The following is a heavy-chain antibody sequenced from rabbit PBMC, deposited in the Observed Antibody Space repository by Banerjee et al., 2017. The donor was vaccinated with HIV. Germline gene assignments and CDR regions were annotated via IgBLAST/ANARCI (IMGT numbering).Heavy chain of an antibody. CDR2: GSA. Sequence: GSADYASWVNGRFTISSDSAQNTVDLQMNSLTAADTATYFCARDLAGVIGWNFDLWGPGTLVTVS. D-gene: IGHD4-1*01. CDR3: ARDLAGVIGWNFDL. J-gene: IGHJ4*01. V-gene: IGHV1S8*01.